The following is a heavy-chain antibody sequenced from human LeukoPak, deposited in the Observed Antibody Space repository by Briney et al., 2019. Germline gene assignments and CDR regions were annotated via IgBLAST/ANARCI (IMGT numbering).Heavy chain of an antibody. V-gene: IGHV3-49*04. Sequence: PGGSLRLSCSTSGFTFGDYAMSWVRQAPGKGLEWVGFIQAQAYGGATKYAASVNGRFSISRDDSQSIANLQMNDLKTEDTAVYYCTRAPHPRCSSSGCYLDYRGQGTLVTVSS. D-gene: IGHD2-2*01. CDR1: GFTFGDYA. J-gene: IGHJ4*02. CDR3: TRAPHPRCSSSGCYLDY. CDR2: IQAQAYGGAT.